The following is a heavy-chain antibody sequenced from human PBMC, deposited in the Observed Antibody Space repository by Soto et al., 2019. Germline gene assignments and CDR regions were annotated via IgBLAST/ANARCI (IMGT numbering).Heavy chain of an antibody. J-gene: IGHJ5*02. D-gene: IGHD3-22*01. V-gene: IGHV3-23*01. CDR2: ISGSGGST. Sequence: GGSLRLSCAASGFTFSSYAMSWVRQAPGKGLEWVSAISGSGGSTYYADSVKGRFTISRDNSKNTLYLQMNSLRAEDTAVYYCAKDYYDSSGYPRLTDWFDPWGQGTLVTVSS. CDR1: GFTFSSYA. CDR3: AKDYYDSSGYPRLTDWFDP.